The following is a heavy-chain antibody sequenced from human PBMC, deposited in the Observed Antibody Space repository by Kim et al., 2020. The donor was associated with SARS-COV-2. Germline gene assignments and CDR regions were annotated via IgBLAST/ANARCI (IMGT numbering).Heavy chain of an antibody. J-gene: IGHJ4*02. CDR1: GGSIGSNKW. V-gene: IGHV4-4*02. D-gene: IGHD1-1*01. CDR3: ATDSGLGTYFEN. CDR2: IHHSGST. Sequence: SETLSLTCAVSGGSIGSNKWWTWVRQPPGKGLEWIGEIHHSGSTNYNPSLKSRVSISIDGSKNQFSLKLSSVTTADTAVYYCATDSGLGTYFENWGQGALVTVSS.